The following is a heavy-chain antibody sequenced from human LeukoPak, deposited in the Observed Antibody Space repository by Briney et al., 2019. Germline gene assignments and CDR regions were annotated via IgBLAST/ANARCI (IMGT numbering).Heavy chain of an antibody. CDR1: GYTFTSYG. CDR3: ARDRSEYYYDSSGYNPFDY. CDR2: ISAYNGNT. D-gene: IGHD3-22*01. V-gene: IGHV1-18*01. J-gene: IGHJ4*02. Sequence: ASVKVSCKASGYTFTSYGISWVRQAPGQGLEWMGWISAYNGNTNYAQKLQGRVTMTTDTSTSTAYMELRSLRSDDTAVYYCARDRSEYYYDSSGYNPFDYWGQGTLVTVPS.